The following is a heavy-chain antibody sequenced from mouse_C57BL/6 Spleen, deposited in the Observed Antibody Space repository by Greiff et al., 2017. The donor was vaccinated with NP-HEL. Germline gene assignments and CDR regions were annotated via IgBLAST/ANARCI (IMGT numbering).Heavy chain of an antibody. D-gene: IGHD2-2*01. Sequence: EVQLQQSGPELVKPGASVKISCKASGYTFTDYYMNWVKQSHGKSLEWIGDINPNNGGTSYNQKFKGKATLTVDKSSSTAYMELRSLTSEDSAVYYCARWLPHWYFDVWGTGTTVTVSS. V-gene: IGHV1-26*01. CDR1: GYTFTDYY. CDR3: ARWLPHWYFDV. CDR2: INPNNGGT. J-gene: IGHJ1*03.